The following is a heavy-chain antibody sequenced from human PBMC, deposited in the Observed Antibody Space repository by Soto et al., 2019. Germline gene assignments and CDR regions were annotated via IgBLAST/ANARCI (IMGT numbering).Heavy chain of an antibody. CDR2: INHSGST. CDR3: ARNFDYYDSSGYYSPDFDY. CDR1: GGSFSGYY. Sequence: SETLSLTCAVYGGSFSGYYWSWIRQPPGKGLEWIGEINHSGSTNYNPSLKSRVTISVDTSKNQFSLKLSSVTAADTAVYYRARNFDYYDSSGYYSPDFDYWGQGTLVTVSS. D-gene: IGHD3-22*01. J-gene: IGHJ4*02. V-gene: IGHV4-34*01.